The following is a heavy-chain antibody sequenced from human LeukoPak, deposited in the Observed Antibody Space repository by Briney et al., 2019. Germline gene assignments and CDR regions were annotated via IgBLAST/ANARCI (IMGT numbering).Heavy chain of an antibody. V-gene: IGHV4-30-2*01. Sequence: PSETLSLTCTVSGGSISSGGYYWSWIRQPPGKGLELIGYIYHSGNTYYNPSLKSRLIISVDTSKNQFSLKLSSVTAADTAVYYCAREGYYDFWSGYSHDAFDIWGQGTMVTVSS. J-gene: IGHJ3*02. CDR3: AREGYYDFWSGYSHDAFDI. CDR1: GGSISSGGYY. CDR2: IYHSGNT. D-gene: IGHD3-3*01.